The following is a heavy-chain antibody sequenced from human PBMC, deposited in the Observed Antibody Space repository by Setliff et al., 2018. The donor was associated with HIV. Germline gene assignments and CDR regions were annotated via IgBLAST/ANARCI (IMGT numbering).Heavy chain of an antibody. CDR3: AKHIRDWEWELQPVFDY. D-gene: IGHD1-26*01. CDR2: VNWHGSST. Sequence: GGSLRLSCAVSGFMFSSYWMSWVRQAPGKGLEWVSGVNWHGSSTGYADSVKGRFTISRDNAKNSLYLEMSSLRLDDTALYYCAKHIRDWEWELQPVFDYWGQGVMVTVSS. CDR1: GFMFSSYW. V-gene: IGHV3-20*04. J-gene: IGHJ4*02.